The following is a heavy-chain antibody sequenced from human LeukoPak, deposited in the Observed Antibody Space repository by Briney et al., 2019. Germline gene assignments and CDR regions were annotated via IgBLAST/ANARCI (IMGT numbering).Heavy chain of an antibody. V-gene: IGHV3-49*04. CDR3: TRVRGVMPDAFDI. D-gene: IGHD3-10*01. CDR2: IRSKVYGGTT. J-gene: IGHJ3*02. Sequence: PGGSLRLSCTGSGFTLGDFTMSWVRQAPGKGLEWVGFIRSKVYGGTTEYAASVKGRFTISRDDSKSIAYLQMNSLKTEDTAVYYCTRVRGVMPDAFDIWGQGTMVTVSS. CDR1: GFTLGDFT.